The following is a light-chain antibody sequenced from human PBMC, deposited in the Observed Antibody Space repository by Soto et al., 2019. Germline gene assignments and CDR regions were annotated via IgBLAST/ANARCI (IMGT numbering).Light chain of an antibody. J-gene: IGKJ1*01. Sequence: DIQMTQSPSTLSSSLGDRVTITCRASQSISSWLAWYQQKPGKAPKLLIYDASSLESGVPSRFSGSGSGTEVTITISSLQQDDCATYYCQHYNSYSEAFGQGTKVDIK. CDR3: QHYNSYSEA. CDR1: QSISSW. CDR2: DAS. V-gene: IGKV1-5*01.